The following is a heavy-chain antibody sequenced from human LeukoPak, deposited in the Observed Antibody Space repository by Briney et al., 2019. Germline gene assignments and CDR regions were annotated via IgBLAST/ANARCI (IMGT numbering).Heavy chain of an antibody. J-gene: IGHJ4*02. V-gene: IGHV4-34*01. CDR3: AREDSSGYYDRLDY. CDR1: GGSFSGYY. D-gene: IGHD3-22*01. Sequence: SETLSLTCAVYGGSFSGYYWSWIRQPPGKGLEWIGEINHSGSTNYNPSLKSRVTISVDTSKNQFSLKLSSVTAADTAVYYCAREDSSGYYDRLDYWGQGTLVTVSS. CDR2: INHSGST.